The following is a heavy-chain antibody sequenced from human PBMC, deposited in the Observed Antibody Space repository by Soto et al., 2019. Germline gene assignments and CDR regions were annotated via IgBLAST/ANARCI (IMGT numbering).Heavy chain of an antibody. D-gene: IGHD1-26*01. CDR1: GGTFSSYP. V-gene: IGHV1-69*01. J-gene: IGHJ6*02. Sequence: QVQLVQSGAEVKKPGSSVRVSCEASGGTFSSYPINWVRQAPGQGLEWMGGIIPFFGTSNYAQKFQGRVTITADASTSKAYMELRSLRSEDTAVYYCARVGHITNYGMAVWGQGTTVTVSS. CDR2: IIPFFGTS. CDR3: ARVGHITNYGMAV.